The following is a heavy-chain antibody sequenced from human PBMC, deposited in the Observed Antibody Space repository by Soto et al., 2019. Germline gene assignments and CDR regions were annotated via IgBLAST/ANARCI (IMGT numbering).Heavy chain of an antibody. CDR1: GFTFSSYG. D-gene: IGHD4-17*01. CDR2: IWYDGSNK. J-gene: IGHJ3*02. Sequence: QVQLVESGGGVVQPGRSLRLSCAASGFTFSSYGMHWVRQAPGKGLEWVAVIWYDGSNKYYADSVKGRFTISRDNSKNTLYLQMNSLRAEDTAVYYCARDGPTYGGNSSCAFDIWGQGTMVTVSS. CDR3: ARDGPTYGGNSSCAFDI. V-gene: IGHV3-33*01.